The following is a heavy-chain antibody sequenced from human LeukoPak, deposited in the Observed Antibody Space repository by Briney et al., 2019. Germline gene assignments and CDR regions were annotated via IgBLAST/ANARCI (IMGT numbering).Heavy chain of an antibody. CDR1: GFTFDDYG. J-gene: IGHJ4*02. D-gene: IGHD5-18*01. CDR3: ARDNSYGYDY. Sequence: GGSLRLSCAASGFTFDDYGMSWVRQAPGKGLEWVSGINWNGGSTGYAVSVKGRFTISRDNAKNSLYMQMNSLRAEDTALYYCARDNSYGYDYWDQGILVTVSS. V-gene: IGHV3-20*04. CDR2: INWNGGST.